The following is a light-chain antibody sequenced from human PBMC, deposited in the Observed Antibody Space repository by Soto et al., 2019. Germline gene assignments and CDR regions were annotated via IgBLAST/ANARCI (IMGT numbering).Light chain of an antibody. CDR2: DAS. Sequence: DIQMTQSPSTLSAFVGDTVTITCRASQSISHWLAWYQQRPGRAPKLLIYDASRLESGVPSRFSGSGSGTEFTLTISSLQPDDFATYYCQQYSAYPYTFGQGTKLEIK. CDR3: QQYSAYPYT. V-gene: IGKV1-5*01. CDR1: QSISHW. J-gene: IGKJ2*01.